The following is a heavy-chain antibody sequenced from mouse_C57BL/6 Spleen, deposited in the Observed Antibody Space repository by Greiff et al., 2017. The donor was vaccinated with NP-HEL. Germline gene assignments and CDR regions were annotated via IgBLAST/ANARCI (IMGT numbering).Heavy chain of an antibody. CDR3: ARLRGSSYDWYFDV. CDR1: GYTFTDYN. J-gene: IGHJ1*03. CDR2: INPNNGGT. V-gene: IGHV1-18*01. Sequence: EVQLQQSGPELVKPGASVKIPCKASGYTFTDYNMDWVKQSHGKSLEWIGDINPNNGGTIYNQKFKGKATLTVDKSSSTAYMELRSLTSEDTAVYYCARLRGSSYDWYFDVWGTGTTVTVSS. D-gene: IGHD1-1*01.